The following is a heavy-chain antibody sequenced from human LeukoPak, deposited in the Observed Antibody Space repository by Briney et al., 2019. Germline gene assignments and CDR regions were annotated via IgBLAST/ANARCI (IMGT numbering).Heavy chain of an antibody. CDR1: GFTFSSYA. J-gene: IGHJ4*02. V-gene: IGHV3-64D*06. CDR2: ISSNGGST. Sequence: GGSLRLSCSASGFTFSSYAMHWVRQATGKGLEYVSTISSNGGSTYYADSVKGRFTISRDNSKNTLYLQMSSLRAEDTAVYYCVKDRDSSGWYYFDYWGQGTLVTVSS. CDR3: VKDRDSSGWYYFDY. D-gene: IGHD6-19*01.